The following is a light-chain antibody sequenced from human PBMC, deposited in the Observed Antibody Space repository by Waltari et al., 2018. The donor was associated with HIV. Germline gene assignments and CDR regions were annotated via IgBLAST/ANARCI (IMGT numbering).Light chain of an antibody. CDR3: QQYYSTPQLT. CDR1: QTVLYSSNNKNY. CDR2: WAS. Sequence: DIVMTQSPDSLAVSLGERATINCKSSQTVLYSSNNKNYLAWYQQKAGQPPKLLIYWASTRESGVPDRFSGSGSGTDFTLTINSLQAEDVAVYYCQQYYSTPQLTFGGGTKVEIK. J-gene: IGKJ4*01. V-gene: IGKV4-1*01.